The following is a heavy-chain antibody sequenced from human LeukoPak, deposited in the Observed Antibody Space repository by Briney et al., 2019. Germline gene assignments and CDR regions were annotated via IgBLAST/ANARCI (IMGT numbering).Heavy chain of an antibody. CDR2: NNPNSGGT. V-gene: IGHV1-2*04. J-gene: IGHJ5*02. CDR3: ARDPVAIYCSGGSCYSGARWFDP. Sequence: GASVKVSCKASGYTFTGYYMRWVRQAPGQGLEWMGWNNPNSGGTNYAQKFQGWVTMTRDTSISTAYMELSRLRSDDTAVYYCARDPVAIYCSGGSCYSGARWFDPWGQGTLVTVSS. D-gene: IGHD2-15*01. CDR1: GYTFTGYY.